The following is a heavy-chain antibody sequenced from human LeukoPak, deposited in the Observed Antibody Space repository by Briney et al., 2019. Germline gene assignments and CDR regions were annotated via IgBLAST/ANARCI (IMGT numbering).Heavy chain of an antibody. CDR2: IYTSGST. V-gene: IGHV4-61*02. D-gene: IGHD1-26*01. Sequence: KPSETLSLTCTVSGGSISSGSYYWSWIRQPAGKGLEWIGRIYTSGSTNYNPSLKSRVTISVDTSKNQFSLKLSSVTAADTAVYYCARARSGSYDWFDPWGQGTLVTVSS. J-gene: IGHJ5*02. CDR3: ARARSGSYDWFDP. CDR1: GGSISSGSYY.